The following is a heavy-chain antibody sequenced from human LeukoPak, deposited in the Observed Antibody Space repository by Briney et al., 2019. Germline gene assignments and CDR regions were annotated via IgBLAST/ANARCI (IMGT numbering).Heavy chain of an antibody. CDR2: IVPLFTTT. J-gene: IGHJ3*02. CDR1: GGTFSSHT. D-gene: IGHD3-9*01. Sequence: SVKVSCKSSGGTFSSHTISWVRQAPGQGLEWMGEIVPLFTTTDYAQKFQGRVTLTADESTSTAYMELSSLSSEDTAVYYCARDHLRYFDWSLLSDALDIWGQGTRVTVSS. CDR3: ARDHLRYFDWSLLSDALDI. V-gene: IGHV1-69*13.